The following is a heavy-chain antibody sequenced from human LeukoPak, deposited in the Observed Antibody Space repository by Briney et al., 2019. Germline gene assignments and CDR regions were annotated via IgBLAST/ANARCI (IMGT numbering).Heavy chain of an antibody. V-gene: IGHV1-69*05. CDR1: GGTFSSYA. J-gene: IGHJ3*02. CDR2: IIPIFGTA. D-gene: IGHD2-2*01. CDR3: AREGRGRLPRYCSSTSCQPDAFDI. Sequence: ASVKVSCKASGGTFSSYAISWVRQAPGQGLEWMGGIIPIFGTANYAQKFQGRVTITTDESTSTAYMELSSLRSEDTAVYYCAREGRGRLPRYCSSTSCQPDAFDIWGQGTMVTVSS.